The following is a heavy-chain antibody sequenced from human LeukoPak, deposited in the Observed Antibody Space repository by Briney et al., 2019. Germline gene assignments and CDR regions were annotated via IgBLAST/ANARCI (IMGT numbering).Heavy chain of an antibody. Sequence: PGGSLRLSCTASGFTFSGAWMTWVRQAPGKVLEWVANIREDGTEKNYVDSVKGRFTISRDNAKNSLFLQMSNLRDDDTAIYYCARHVGIIWGQGTLVTVSS. CDR1: GFTFSGAW. D-gene: IGHD7-27*01. CDR2: IREDGTEK. V-gene: IGHV3-7*01. CDR3: ARHVGII. J-gene: IGHJ4*02.